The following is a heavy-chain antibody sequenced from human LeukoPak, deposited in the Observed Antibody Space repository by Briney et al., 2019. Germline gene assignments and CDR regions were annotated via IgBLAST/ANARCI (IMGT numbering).Heavy chain of an antibody. D-gene: IGHD2-21*01. CDR1: GFTFRTCW. CDR3: ARLLGDRTIYDY. Sequence: GGSLRLSCAASGFTFRTCWMSWVRQAPGKGLEWVASINQGGGDTYYVESVKGRFTISRDNAMNSFFLQMNNLRVEDTAVYYCARLLGDRTIYDYWGQGTLVIVSS. V-gene: IGHV3-7*01. J-gene: IGHJ4*02. CDR2: INQGGGDT.